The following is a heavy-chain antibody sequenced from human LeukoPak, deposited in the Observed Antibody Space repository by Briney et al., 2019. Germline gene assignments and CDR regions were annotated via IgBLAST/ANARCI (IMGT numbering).Heavy chain of an antibody. Sequence: ASVKVSCKASGYTFTRYGISWVRQAPGQGLEWMGWISAYNGNTNYAQKLQGRVTMTTDTSTSTAYMELRSLRSDDTAVYYCARDRGRVYYYDSSGYYYWGQGTLVTVSS. CDR1: GYTFTRYG. V-gene: IGHV1-18*01. D-gene: IGHD3-22*01. J-gene: IGHJ4*02. CDR2: ISAYNGNT. CDR3: ARDRGRVYYYDSSGYYY.